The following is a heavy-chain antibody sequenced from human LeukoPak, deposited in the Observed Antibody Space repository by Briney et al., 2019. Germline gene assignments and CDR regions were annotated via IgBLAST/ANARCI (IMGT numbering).Heavy chain of an antibody. Sequence: GGSLRLSCAASGFTFSSYGMHWVRQAPGKGLEWVAFIRYDGSNKYYADSVKGRFTISRENSKNTLYLQMNSVRAEDTAVYYCAKDRDTALYYWGQGTLVTVSS. J-gene: IGHJ4*02. CDR3: AKDRDTALYY. D-gene: IGHD5-18*01. CDR2: IRYDGSNK. V-gene: IGHV3-30*02. CDR1: GFTFSSYG.